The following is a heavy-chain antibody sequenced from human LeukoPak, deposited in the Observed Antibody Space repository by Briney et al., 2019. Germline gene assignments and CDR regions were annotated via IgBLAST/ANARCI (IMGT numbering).Heavy chain of an antibody. CDR2: ISYDGSDK. V-gene: IGHV3-30-3*01. CDR1: GFTFSTYA. J-gene: IGHJ3*02. D-gene: IGHD1-1*01. Sequence: GRSLRLSCAASGFTFSTYAMHWVRQAPGKGLEWVAVISYDGSDKFYPDSVKGRFTISRDNAKNSLYLQMNSLRADDTAVYYCARGGHDPGIPFDIWGQGTMVTVSS. CDR3: ARGGHDPGIPFDI.